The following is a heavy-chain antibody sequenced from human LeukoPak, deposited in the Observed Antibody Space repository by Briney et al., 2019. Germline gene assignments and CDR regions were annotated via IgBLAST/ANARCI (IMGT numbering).Heavy chain of an antibody. CDR2: INSSSSYI. CDR3: ARADRYCSSTSCYAGPDY. D-gene: IGHD2-2*01. CDR1: GFTFSSYS. V-gene: IGHV3-21*01. J-gene: IGHJ4*02. Sequence: GGSLRLSCAASGFTFSSYSMNWVRQAPGKGLEWVSSINSSSSYIYYADSVKGRFTISRDNAKNSLYLQMNSLRAEDTAVYYCARADRYCSSTSCYAGPDYWGQGTLVTVAS.